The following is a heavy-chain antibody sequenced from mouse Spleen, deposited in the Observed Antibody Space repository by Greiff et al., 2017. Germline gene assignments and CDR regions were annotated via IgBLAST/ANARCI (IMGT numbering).Heavy chain of an antibody. J-gene: IGHJ2*01. Sequence: EVQLVESGGGLVQPGGSLKLSCAASGFTFSSYTMSWVRQTPEKRLEWVAYISNGGGSTYYPDTVKGRFTISRDNAKNTLYLQMSSLKSEDTAMYYCARHEDYYGSSYFDYWGQGTTLTVSS. CDR3: ARHEDYYGSSYFDY. CDR2: ISNGGGST. V-gene: IGHV5-12-2*01. CDR1: GFTFSSYT. D-gene: IGHD1-1*01.